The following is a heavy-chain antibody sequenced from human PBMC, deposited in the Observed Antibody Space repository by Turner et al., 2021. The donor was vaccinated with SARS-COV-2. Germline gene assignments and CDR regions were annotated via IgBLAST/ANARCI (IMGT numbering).Heavy chain of an antibody. D-gene: IGHD5-12*01. Sequence: EVLLLESGGTLAQPGGSLGLSCAASGFTFSNTAVSWVRQSPGRGLECVATIDASAESTYADSVGGRFRISRDNYKNTGYLQMSILTAEDSAVYFCAKIPAQYNAYDFSYFEYWGRGTRVTVSS. CDR3: AKIPAQYNAYDFSYFEY. CDR2: IDASAEST. J-gene: IGHJ4*02. CDR1: GFTFSNTA. V-gene: IGHV3-23*01.